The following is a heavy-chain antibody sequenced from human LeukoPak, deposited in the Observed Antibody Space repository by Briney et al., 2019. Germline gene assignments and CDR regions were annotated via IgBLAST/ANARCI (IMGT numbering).Heavy chain of an antibody. CDR1: GFTFTSYG. J-gene: IGHJ3*02. CDR3: ARALIGADAFDI. D-gene: IGHD3-22*01. V-gene: IGHV3-23*01. Sequence: GGSLRLSCAASGFTFTSYGMSWVRQAPGKGLEWISAISGGGVSTYYADSVKGRFTISRDNSKNTLYLQMNSLRAEDTAVYYCARALIGADAFDIWGQGTMVTVSS. CDR2: ISGGGVST.